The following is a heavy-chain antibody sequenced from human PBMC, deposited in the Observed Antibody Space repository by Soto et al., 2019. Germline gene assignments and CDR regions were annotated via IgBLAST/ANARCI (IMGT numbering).Heavy chain of an antibody. J-gene: IGHJ5*02. Sequence: ASVKVSCKASGYTFTGYFIHWVRQAPRQGLEWVGYINPNSGATKYAPRFQGRVTMTSDTSIRTAYMDLSNLRSDDTAVYYCARGGGTILAPLPWGQGTLVTVSS. V-gene: IGHV1-2*02. CDR3: ARGGGTILAPLP. CDR2: INPNSGAT. CDR1: GYTFTGYF. D-gene: IGHD3-3*01.